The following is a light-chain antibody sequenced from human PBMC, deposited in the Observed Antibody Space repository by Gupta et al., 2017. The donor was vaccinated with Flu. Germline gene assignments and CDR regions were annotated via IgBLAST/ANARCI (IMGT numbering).Light chain of an antibody. J-gene: IGLJ2*01. CDR2: EGS. CDR1: SSDVGGYNY. Sequence: QSALTQPASVSRSPGQSITISCTGTSSDVGGYNYVSWYQQHPGKAPKLMFYEGSSRPSGVSNLSAATKAGTEALTNSAGLQADDDAYYYYTSYTSSSTWVFGGGTKLTVL. CDR3: TSYTSSSTWV. V-gene: IGLV2-14*01.